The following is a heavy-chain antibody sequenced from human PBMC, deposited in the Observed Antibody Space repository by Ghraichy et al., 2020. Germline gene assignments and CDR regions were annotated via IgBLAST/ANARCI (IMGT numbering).Heavy chain of an antibody. D-gene: IGHD2-2*01. V-gene: IGHV1-69*06. J-gene: IGHJ5*02. CDR2: IIPIFGTA. CDR1: GGTFSSYA. CDR3: ARSIVVVPSAPYNWFDP. Sequence: SVKVSCKASGGTFSSYAISWVRQAPGQGLEWMGGIIPIFGTANYAQKFQGRVTITADKSTSTAYMELSSLRSEDTAVYYCARSIVVVPSAPYNWFDPWGQGTLVTVSS.